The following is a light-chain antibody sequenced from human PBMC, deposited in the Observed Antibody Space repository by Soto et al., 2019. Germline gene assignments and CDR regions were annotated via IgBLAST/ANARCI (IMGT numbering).Light chain of an antibody. CDR2: DVS. J-gene: IGLJ3*02. V-gene: IGLV2-11*01. CDR1: SSDVGGYNF. CDR3: CSYAGSYTWV. Sequence: QSALTQPRAVSGSPGQSVTIYCTGTSSDVGGYNFVSWYQQHPGKAPKFMIFDVSKRPSGVPDRFSGSKSGNTASLTISGLQAEDEADYYCCSYAGSYTWVFGGGTKLTVL.